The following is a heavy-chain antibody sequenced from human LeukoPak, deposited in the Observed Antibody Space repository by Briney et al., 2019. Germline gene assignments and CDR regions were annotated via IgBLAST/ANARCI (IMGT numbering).Heavy chain of an antibody. CDR3: ARFREIAMGSYFYYSLDV. Sequence: GGSLRLSCTASGFTFRSYWMHWVRQVPGKGLVWVSRLSTDGSTTNYADSVKGLFTISRDNAKNTLYLQMNSLRVEDTAVYYCARFREIAMGSYFYYSLDVWGKGTTVTVSS. J-gene: IGHJ6*03. CDR2: LSTDGSTT. D-gene: IGHD5-18*01. CDR1: GFTFRSYW. V-gene: IGHV3-74*01.